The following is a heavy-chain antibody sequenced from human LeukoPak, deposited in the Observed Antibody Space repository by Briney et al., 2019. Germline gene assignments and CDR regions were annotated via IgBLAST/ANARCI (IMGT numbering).Heavy chain of an antibody. CDR3: ARDTHCSSTGCYNAFDI. CDR1: GFTFSSYS. Sequence: MSAGSLRLSCAASGFTFSSYSMKWVRQAPGKGLEWVSSISSSSTYIYYADSLKGRFTISRDNAKNSLSLQMNSLRAEDTAVYYCARDTHCSSTGCYNAFDIWGQGTMVTVSS. CDR2: ISSSSTYI. D-gene: IGHD2-2*02. V-gene: IGHV3-21*01. J-gene: IGHJ3*02.